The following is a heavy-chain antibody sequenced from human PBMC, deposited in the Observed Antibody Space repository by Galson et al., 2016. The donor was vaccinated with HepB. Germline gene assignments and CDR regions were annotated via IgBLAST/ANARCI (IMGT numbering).Heavy chain of an antibody. CDR2: IYWADDQ. Sequence: PALVKPTQTLTLTCTFSGFSFITSGVGVAWIRQPPGEALEWLALIYWADDQRYSPSLRSRLSITRDTTQNQVFLTLTNVDPADTGTYFCADNAPLTDAFDFWGPGTMVTVSS. V-gene: IGHV2-5*02. J-gene: IGHJ3*01. CDR3: ADNAPLTDAFDF. CDR1: GFSFITSGVG.